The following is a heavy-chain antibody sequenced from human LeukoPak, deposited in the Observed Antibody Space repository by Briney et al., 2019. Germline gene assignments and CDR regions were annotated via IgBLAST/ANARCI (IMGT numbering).Heavy chain of an antibody. J-gene: IGHJ4*02. Sequence: GGSLRLSCAASGFIFNNYVMSWVRQGPGKGLEWVSVIYSGGSTYYADSVKGRFTISRHNSKNTLYLQMNSLRAEDTAVYYCARMGGSGCYDYWGQGTLVTVSS. D-gene: IGHD6-19*01. V-gene: IGHV3-53*04. CDR2: IYSGGST. CDR1: GFIFNNYV. CDR3: ARMGGSGCYDY.